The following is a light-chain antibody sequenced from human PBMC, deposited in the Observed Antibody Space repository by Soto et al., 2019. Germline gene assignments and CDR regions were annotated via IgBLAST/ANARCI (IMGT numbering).Light chain of an antibody. V-gene: IGKV1-9*01. CDR2: AAF. CDR1: QGISSY. J-gene: IGKJ3*01. CDR3: QQLYDYPIT. Sequence: QLTQSPASLSASVGDRVNITCRASQGISSYLAWYQQKPGKAPNLLIYAAFTLESGVPSRFSGSASGADFTLTISSLQPEDFATYYCQQLYDYPITFGPGTKVDVK.